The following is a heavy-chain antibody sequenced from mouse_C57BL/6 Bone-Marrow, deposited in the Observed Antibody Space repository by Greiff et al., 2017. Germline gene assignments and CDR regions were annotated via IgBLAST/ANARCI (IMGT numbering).Heavy chain of an antibody. CDR3: ARFSGSSPYEAMDD. Sequence: LVESVAELVRPGASVKLSCTASGFNIKNTYMHWVKQRPEQGLEWIGRIDPANGNTKYAPKFQGKATITADTSANTAYLQLSSLTSEDTAIYYCARFSGSSPYEAMDDWGKGTSVTVSS. CDR1: GFNIKNTY. J-gene: IGHJ4*01. CDR2: IDPANGNT. D-gene: IGHD1-1*01. V-gene: IGHV14-3*01.